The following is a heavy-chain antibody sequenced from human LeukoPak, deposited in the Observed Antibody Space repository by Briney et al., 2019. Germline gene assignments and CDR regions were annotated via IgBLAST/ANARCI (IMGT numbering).Heavy chain of an antibody. CDR1: GFTFGDYA. J-gene: IGHJ4*02. D-gene: IGHD4-23*01. CDR2: IRSKAYGGTT. V-gene: IGHV3-49*03. Sequence: GGSLRLSCTAFGFTFGDYAMSWFRQAPGKGLEWVGFIRSKAYGGTTEYAASVKGRFTISRDDSKSIAYLQMNSLKTEDTAVYYCTSEEGDYGGRLDYWGQGTLVTVSS. CDR3: TSEEGDYGGRLDY.